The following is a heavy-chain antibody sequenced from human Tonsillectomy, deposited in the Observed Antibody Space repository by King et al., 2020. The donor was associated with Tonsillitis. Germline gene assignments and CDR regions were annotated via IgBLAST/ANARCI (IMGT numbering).Heavy chain of an antibody. CDR3: ARVLPSRTRTTLTTGVVY. Sequence: QLQLQESGPGLVKPSETLSLTCTVSGGSISRSSYYWGWIRQPPGKGLEWIGSSYYSGSTYYNPSLKSRVTILVDTSKNQFSLKLSSVTAADTAVYYCARVLPSRTRTTLTTGVVYWGQGTLVTVSS. CDR1: GGSISRSSYY. V-gene: IGHV4-39*07. D-gene: IGHD4-23*01. J-gene: IGHJ4*02. CDR2: SYYSGST.